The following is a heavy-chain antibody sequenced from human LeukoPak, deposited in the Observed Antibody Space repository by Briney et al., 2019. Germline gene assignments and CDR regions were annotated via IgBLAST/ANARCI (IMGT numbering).Heavy chain of an antibody. J-gene: IGHJ6*03. CDR1: GGSISSYY. D-gene: IGHD3-22*01. CDR3: ARQKPHDSSPYYYMDV. Sequence: SETLSLTCTVSGGSISSYYWSWIRQPPGKGLEWIGYIYYSGSTYYNPSLKSRVTISVDTSKNQFSLKLTSVTAADTAVYYCARQKPHDSSPYYYMDVWGKGTTVTVSS. CDR2: IYYSGST. V-gene: IGHV4-59*08.